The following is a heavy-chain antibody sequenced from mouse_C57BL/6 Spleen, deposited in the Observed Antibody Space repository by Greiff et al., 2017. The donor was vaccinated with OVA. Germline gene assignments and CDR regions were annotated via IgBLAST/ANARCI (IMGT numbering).Heavy chain of an antibody. J-gene: IGHJ2*01. CDR3: ARQDGYYLDY. Sequence: EVKLVESGGDLVKPGGSLKLSCAASGFTFSSYGMSWVRQTPDKRLAWVATISSGGSYTYYPDSVKGRFTISRDNAKNTLYLQMSSLKSEDTAMYYCARQDGYYLDYWGQGTTLTVSS. V-gene: IGHV5-6*02. D-gene: IGHD2-3*01. CDR2: ISSGGSYT. CDR1: GFTFSSYG.